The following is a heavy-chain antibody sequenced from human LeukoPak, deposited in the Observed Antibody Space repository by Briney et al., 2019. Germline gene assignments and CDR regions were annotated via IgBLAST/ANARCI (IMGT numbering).Heavy chain of an antibody. V-gene: IGHV3-23*01. J-gene: IGHJ5*02. D-gene: IGHD3-9*01. CDR2: ISPSGDTP. CDR1: GFTFSAHG. CDR3: ARGDILTGYPNWFDP. Sequence: GGTLRLSCAASGFTFSAHGMNWVRQAPGKGLEWVSGISPSGDTPWYTDSVKGRFTISRDNSKNTVYLQMNSLRAEDTALYYCARGDILTGYPNWFDPWGQGTLVTVSS.